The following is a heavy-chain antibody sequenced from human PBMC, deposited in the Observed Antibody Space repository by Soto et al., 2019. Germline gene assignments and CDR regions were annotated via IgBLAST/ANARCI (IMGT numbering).Heavy chain of an antibody. V-gene: IGHV4-4*07. CDR3: AGTGEVYSDY. CDR2: IYSSGST. J-gene: IGHJ4*02. CDR1: GASIINYY. D-gene: IGHD1-1*01. Sequence: QVQLQESGPGLVKPSETLSLTCTVSGASIINYYWSWIRQPAGKGLEWIGRIYSSGSTNYNPSLRSRVTMSVDTSKNQFSLKLTSVTAADTAVYYCAGTGEVYSDYWGQGTLVTVSS.